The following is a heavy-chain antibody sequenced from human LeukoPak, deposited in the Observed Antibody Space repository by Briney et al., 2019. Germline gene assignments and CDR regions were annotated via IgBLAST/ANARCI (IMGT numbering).Heavy chain of an antibody. CDR1: GFTFSTYA. CDR2: ISYDGTNK. CDR3: ARDDGIAVAAPRD. J-gene: IGHJ4*02. V-gene: IGHV3-30-3*01. D-gene: IGHD6-19*01. Sequence: PGGSLRLSCAASGFTFSTYAMHWVRQAPGKGLEWVAVISYDGTNKYYAESVKGRFTISRDNAKNSLYLQMNSLRAEDTAVYYCARDDGIAVAAPRDWGQGTLVTVSS.